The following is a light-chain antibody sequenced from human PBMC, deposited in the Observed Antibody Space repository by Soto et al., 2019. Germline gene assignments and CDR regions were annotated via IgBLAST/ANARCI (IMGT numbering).Light chain of an antibody. CDR3: QQYSSYPYT. V-gene: IGKV1-5*03. CDR1: QSISSW. Sequence: DIQMTQSPSTLSASVGDRVTITCRASQSISSWLAWYQQKPGKAPKLLIYKASSLESGVPSRFSGSESGTEFTLTISSLQPDDFATYYCQQYSSYPYTFGQGTKLEI. CDR2: KAS. J-gene: IGKJ2*01.